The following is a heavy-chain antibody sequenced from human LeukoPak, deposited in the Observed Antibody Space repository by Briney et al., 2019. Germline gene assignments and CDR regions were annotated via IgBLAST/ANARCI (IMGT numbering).Heavy chain of an antibody. J-gene: IGHJ3*02. CDR1: GFSFSSYA. Sequence: GGSLRLSCAASGFSFSSYAMSWVRQAPGKGLEWVSAISGSGGSTYYADSVKGRFTISRDNSKNTLHLQMNSLRAEDTAVYYCAKDAKPYYYDSSGYYYAGAFDIWGQGTMVTVSS. V-gene: IGHV3-23*01. CDR3: AKDAKPYYYDSSGYYYAGAFDI. CDR2: ISGSGGST. D-gene: IGHD3-22*01.